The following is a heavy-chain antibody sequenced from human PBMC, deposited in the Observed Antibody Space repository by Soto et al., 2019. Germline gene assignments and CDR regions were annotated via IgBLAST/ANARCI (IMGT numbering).Heavy chain of an antibody. CDR2: IIPLFGTA. CDR1: GGTFSTNA. D-gene: IGHD3-22*01. V-gene: IGHV1-69*13. J-gene: IGHJ4*02. Sequence: GASVKVSCKASGGTFSTNAIDWVRQAPGQGLEWMGGIIPLFGTAKYAQNFQGRITITADESANTAYMELRSLRSQDTAVYYCARGVHYDSSGYCYFYWGQGTLVTVSS. CDR3: ARGVHYDSSGYCYFY.